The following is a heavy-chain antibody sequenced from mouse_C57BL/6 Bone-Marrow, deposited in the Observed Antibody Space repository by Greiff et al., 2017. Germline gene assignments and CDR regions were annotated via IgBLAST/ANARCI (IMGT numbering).Heavy chain of an antibody. CDR3: APNRLRRGAWFAY. CDR2: ISYDGSN. CDR1: GYSITSGYY. Sequence: EVKLLESGPGLVKPSQSLSLTCSVTGYSITSGYYWNWIRQFPGNKLEWMGYISYDGSNNSNPSLKNRISITRDTSKNQFFLKLNSVTTEDTATYYCAPNRLRRGAWFAYWGQGTLVTVSA. D-gene: IGHD2-2*01. J-gene: IGHJ3*01. V-gene: IGHV3-6*01.